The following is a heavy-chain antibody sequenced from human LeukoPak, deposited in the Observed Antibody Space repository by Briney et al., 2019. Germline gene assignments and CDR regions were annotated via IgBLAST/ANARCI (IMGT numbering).Heavy chain of an antibody. J-gene: IGHJ4*02. CDR1: GYTFTGYY. CDR2: INPDSGGT. CDR3: ARTSRWDYDSSGPPRGGIDY. D-gene: IGHD3-22*01. Sequence: GASVKVSCKASGYTFTGYYMHWVRQAPGQGLEWMGWINPDSGGTNYAQKFQGRVTMTMDTSISTAYMELSRLRSDDTAVYYCARTSRWDYDSSGPPRGGIDYWGQGTLVTVSS. V-gene: IGHV1-2*02.